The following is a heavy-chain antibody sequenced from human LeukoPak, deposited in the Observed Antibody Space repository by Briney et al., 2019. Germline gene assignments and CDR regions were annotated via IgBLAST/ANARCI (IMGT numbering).Heavy chain of an antibody. CDR1: GGSFSGYY. V-gene: IGHV4-34*01. J-gene: IGHJ6*04. Sequence: SETLSLTCAVYGGSFSGYYWSWIRQPPGRGLEWIGEINHSGSTNYNPSLKSRVTISVDTSKNPFSLKLSSVTAADTAVYYCARGPAGKVTTEYYSYGMDVWGRGTTVTVSS. CDR3: ARGPAGKVTTEYYSYGMDV. CDR2: INHSGST. D-gene: IGHD4-17*01.